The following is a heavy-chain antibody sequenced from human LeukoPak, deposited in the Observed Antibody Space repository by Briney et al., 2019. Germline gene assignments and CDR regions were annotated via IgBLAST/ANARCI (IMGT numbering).Heavy chain of an antibody. J-gene: IGHJ4*02. Sequence: GGSLRLSCEASRLTISSYGMTWLRQAPGKGLEWVAYIKEDGSENFYVGSVKGRFTISRDNARKSVYLQMNSLRVEDTAVYYCARGAEVFFDNWGQGTLVTVSS. CDR2: IKEDGSEN. CDR1: RLTISSYG. V-gene: IGHV3-7*01. CDR3: ARGAEVFFDN.